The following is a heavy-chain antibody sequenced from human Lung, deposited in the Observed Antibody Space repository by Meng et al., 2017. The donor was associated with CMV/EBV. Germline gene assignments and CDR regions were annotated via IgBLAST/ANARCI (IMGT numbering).Heavy chain of an antibody. CDR2: ISGSGGST. V-gene: IGHV3-23*01. D-gene: IGHD6-13*01. CDR3: TKDYTSWYELDY. CDR1: GFTFSSYA. Sequence: GESLKISCAASGFTFSSYAMSWVRQAPGKGLEWVSAISGSGGSTYYADSVKGRFTISRDNSKNTLYLQMNSLRAEDTAVYYCTKDYTSWYELDYWGQGTLVTVSS. J-gene: IGHJ4*02.